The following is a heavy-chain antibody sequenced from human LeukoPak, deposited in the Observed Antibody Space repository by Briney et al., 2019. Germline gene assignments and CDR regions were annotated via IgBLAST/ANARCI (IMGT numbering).Heavy chain of an antibody. CDR1: GFTFSNYA. V-gene: IGHV3-30-3*02. CDR3: AKQFIAAPDAFDI. D-gene: IGHD6-13*01. J-gene: IGHJ3*02. Sequence: GGSLRLSCAASGFTFSNYAMHWVRQAPGKGLEWVAVISYDGSNKYYADSVKGRFTISRDNSKNTLYLQMNSLRTEDTAVYYCAKQFIAAPDAFDIWGQGTMVTVSS. CDR2: ISYDGSNK.